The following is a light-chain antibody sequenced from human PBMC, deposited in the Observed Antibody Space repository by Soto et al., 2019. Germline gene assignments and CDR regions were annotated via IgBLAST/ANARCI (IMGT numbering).Light chain of an antibody. V-gene: IGLV1-44*01. CDR2: SNN. CDR3: VALDAILNGYVV. J-gene: IGLJ2*01. CDR1: SSNIGSNT. Sequence: QSVLTQPPSASGTPGQRVTISCSGSSSNIGSNTVNWYQQLPGTAPKLVIYSNNQRPSGVPDRFSGSKSGTSASLAISGLQSEFETDSYCVALDAILNGYVVFGAGTKVTV.